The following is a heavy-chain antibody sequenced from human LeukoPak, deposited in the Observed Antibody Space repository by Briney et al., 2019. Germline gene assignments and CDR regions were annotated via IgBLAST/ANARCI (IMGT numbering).Heavy chain of an antibody. D-gene: IGHD4-17*01. V-gene: IGHV3-21*01. Sequence: GSLRLSCAASGFTFSSYSMNWVRQAPGKGLEWVSSISSSSSYIYYADSVKGRFTISRDNAKNSLYLQMNSLRAEDTAVYYSARGHDYGDYGGYWGQGTLVTVSS. CDR1: GFTFSSYS. CDR2: ISSSSSYI. J-gene: IGHJ4*02. CDR3: ARGHDYGDYGGY.